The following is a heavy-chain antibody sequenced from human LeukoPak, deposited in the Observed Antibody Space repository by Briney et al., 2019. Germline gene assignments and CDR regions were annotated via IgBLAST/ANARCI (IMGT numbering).Heavy chain of an antibody. J-gene: IGHJ4*02. CDR3: ARVRYSGTIHENYYFDY. D-gene: IGHD1-26*01. CDR2: INPSGGST. Sequence: ASVKVSCKASGYTFTSYYMHWVRQAPGQGLVWMGIINPSGGSTSYAQKFQGRVTMTRDTSTSTAYMELSSLRSEDTAVYYCARVRYSGTIHENYYFDYWGQGTLVTVSS. CDR1: GYTFTSYY. V-gene: IGHV1-46*01.